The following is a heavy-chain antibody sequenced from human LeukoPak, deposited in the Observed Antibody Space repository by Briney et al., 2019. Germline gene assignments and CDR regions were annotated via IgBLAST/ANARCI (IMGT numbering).Heavy chain of an antibody. V-gene: IGHV3-21*01. CDR3: AKEVYSYGHKEDFDY. CDR2: ISSSSSYI. Sequence: PGGSLRLSCAASGFTFSSYSMSWVRQAPGKGLEWVSSISSSSSYIYYADSVKGRFTISRDNSKNTLYLQMNSLRAEDTAVYYCAKEVYSYGHKEDFDYWGQGTLVTVSS. CDR1: GFTFSSYS. D-gene: IGHD5-18*01. J-gene: IGHJ4*02.